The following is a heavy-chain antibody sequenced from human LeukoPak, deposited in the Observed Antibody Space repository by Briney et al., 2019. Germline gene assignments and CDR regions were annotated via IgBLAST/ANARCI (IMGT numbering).Heavy chain of an antibody. Sequence: ETLSLTCTVSGGSISSSSYYWGWIRQAPGKGLEWVSAISGSGGSTYYADSVKGRFTISRDNSKNTLYLQMNSLRAEDTAVYYCAKDLPDDYGDYIDYWGQGTLVTVSS. CDR2: ISGSGGST. CDR1: GGSISSSSYY. D-gene: IGHD4-17*01. J-gene: IGHJ4*02. CDR3: AKDLPDDYGDYIDY. V-gene: IGHV3-23*01.